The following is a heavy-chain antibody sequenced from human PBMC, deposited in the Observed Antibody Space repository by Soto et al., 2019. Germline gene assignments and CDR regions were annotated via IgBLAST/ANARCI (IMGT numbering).Heavy chain of an antibody. CDR3: ARQSAGVSNWLDP. CDR2: IYYSGST. V-gene: IGHV4-39*01. J-gene: IGHJ5*02. D-gene: IGHD6-19*01. CDR1: GGSISSSSYY. Sequence: SETLSLTCTVSGGSISSSSYYWGWIRQPPGKGLEWIGSIYYSGSTYYNPSLKSRVTISVDTSKNQFSLKLNSVTAADTAVYYCARQSAGVSNWLDPWGQGTLVTVS.